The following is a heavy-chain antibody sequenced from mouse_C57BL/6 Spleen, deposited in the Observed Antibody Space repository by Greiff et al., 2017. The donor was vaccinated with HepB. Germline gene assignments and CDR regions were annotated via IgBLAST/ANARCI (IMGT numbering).Heavy chain of an antibody. CDR3: ARGDYAYYFDC. D-gene: IGHD2-4*01. Sequence: ESGPGLVKPSQSLSLTCSVTGYSITSGYYWNWIRQFPGNKLEWMGYISYDGSNNYNPSLKNRISITRDTSKNQYFLKLNSVTTEDTAAQYCARGDYAYYFDCWGEGTTLTVSS. V-gene: IGHV3-6*01. J-gene: IGHJ2*01. CDR1: GYSITSGYY. CDR2: ISYDGSN.